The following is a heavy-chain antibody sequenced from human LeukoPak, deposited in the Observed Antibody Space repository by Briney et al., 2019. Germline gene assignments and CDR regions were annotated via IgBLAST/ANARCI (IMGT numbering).Heavy chain of an antibody. CDR1: GFTFSSYG. D-gene: IGHD3-10*01. Sequence: PGGSLRLSCAASGFTFSSYGMHWVRQAPGKGLEWVAVIWYDGSNKYYADSVKGRFTISRDNSKNTLYLQMNSLRAEDTAVYYCIRWIDNYGSGSYPSLDYWGQGTLVIVSP. CDR2: IWYDGSNK. V-gene: IGHV3-33*01. J-gene: IGHJ4*02. CDR3: IRWIDNYGSGSYPSLDY.